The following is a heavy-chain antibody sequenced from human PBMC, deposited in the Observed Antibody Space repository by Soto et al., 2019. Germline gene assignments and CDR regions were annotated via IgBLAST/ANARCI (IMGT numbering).Heavy chain of an antibody. CDR2: IIPIFGTA. J-gene: IGHJ4*02. Sequence: QVQLAQSGAEVKKPGSSVKVSCKASGGTFSSYAISWVRQAPGQGLEWMGGIIPIFGTANYAQTFQGRVTITADKSTSTAYMDVSSPSSEDAAVYYFARPGPEAAAGTPRLGYWGQGTLVPVSS. V-gene: IGHV1-69*06. CDR1: GGTFSSYA. CDR3: ARPGPEAAAGTPRLGY. D-gene: IGHD6-13*01.